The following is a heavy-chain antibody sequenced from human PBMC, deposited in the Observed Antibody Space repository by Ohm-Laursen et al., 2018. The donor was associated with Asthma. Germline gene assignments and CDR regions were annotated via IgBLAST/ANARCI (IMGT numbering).Heavy chain of an antibody. CDR2: MNPNSGNT. D-gene: IGHD6-19*01. CDR3: ARVGDSSGWYVDY. V-gene: IGHV1-8*01. CDR1: GYTFTSYD. J-gene: IGHJ4*02. Sequence: ASVKVSCNASGYTFTSYDINWVRQATGQGLEWMGWMNPNSGNTGYAQKFQGRVTMTRNTSISTAYMELSSLRSEDTAVYYCARVGDSSGWYVDYWGQGTLVTISS.